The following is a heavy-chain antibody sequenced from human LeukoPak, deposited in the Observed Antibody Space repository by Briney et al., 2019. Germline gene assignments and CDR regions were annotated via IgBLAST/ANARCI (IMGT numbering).Heavy chain of an antibody. J-gene: IGHJ4*02. CDR2: ISYDGSNK. D-gene: IGHD6-13*01. CDR3: ARDVVSSSWYVDY. V-gene: IGHV3-30-3*01. CDR1: GFTFSSYA. Sequence: GGSLRLSCAASGFTFSSYAMHWVRQAPGKGLEWVAVISYDGSNKYYADSVKGRFTISRDNSKNTLYLQMNSLRAEDTAVYYCARDVVSSSWYVDYWGQGTLVTVSS.